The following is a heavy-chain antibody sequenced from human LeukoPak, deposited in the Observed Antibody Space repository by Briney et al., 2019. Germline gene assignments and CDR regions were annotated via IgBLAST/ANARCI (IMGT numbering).Heavy chain of an antibody. CDR3: VRVSGFCTNGVCPSFDP. V-gene: IGHV3-30*09. CDR1: GFTFTNYA. J-gene: IGHJ5*02. Sequence: GGSLRLSCTASGFTFTNYAMNWVRQAPGKGLEWVATVSYDGTDTTYADSVKGRFAIFRDNSKNTLYLQMNSLRTEDTAVYYCVRVSGFCTNGVCPSFDPWGQGTLVTVSS. CDR2: VSYDGTDT. D-gene: IGHD2-8*01.